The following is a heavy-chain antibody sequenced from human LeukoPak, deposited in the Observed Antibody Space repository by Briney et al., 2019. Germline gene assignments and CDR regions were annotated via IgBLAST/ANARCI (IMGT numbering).Heavy chain of an antibody. Sequence: SQTLSLTCTVSGGSISSGSYYWSWIRQPAGKGLEWIGRIYTSGSTNYNPSLKSRVTISVDTSKNQFSLKLSSVTAADTAVYYCAGGYSGYEGDYWGQGTLVTVS. J-gene: IGHJ4*02. D-gene: IGHD5-12*01. CDR1: GGSISSGSYY. CDR3: AGGYSGYEGDY. V-gene: IGHV4-61*02. CDR2: IYTSGST.